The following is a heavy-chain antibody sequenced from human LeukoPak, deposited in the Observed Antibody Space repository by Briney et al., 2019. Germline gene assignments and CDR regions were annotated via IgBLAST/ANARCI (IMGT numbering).Heavy chain of an antibody. CDR3: AVYHYGSGSYHNHPNFDY. V-gene: IGHV4-34*01. CDR2: INHSGST. J-gene: IGHJ4*02. Sequence: PSETLSLTCAVYGGSFSGYYWSWIRQPPGKGLEWIGEINHSGSTNYNPSLKSRVTISVDTSKHQFSLELSSVTAADTAVYYCAVYHYGSGSYHNHPNFDYWGQGTLVTVSS. CDR1: GGSFSGYY. D-gene: IGHD3-10*01.